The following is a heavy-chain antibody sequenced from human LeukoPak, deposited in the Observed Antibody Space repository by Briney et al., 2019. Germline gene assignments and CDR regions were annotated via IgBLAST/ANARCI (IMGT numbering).Heavy chain of an antibody. Sequence: SETLSLTCTVSGGSISSYYWSWIRQPPGKGLEWIGHIYYSGSTNYNPSLKSRVTISVDTSKNQFSLKLSSVTAADTAVYYCSRESGPYCPFGHWGQGTLVAVTS. V-gene: IGHV4-59*01. CDR3: SRESGPYCPFGH. CDR1: GGSISSYY. J-gene: IGHJ5*02. D-gene: IGHD1-26*01. CDR2: IYYSGST.